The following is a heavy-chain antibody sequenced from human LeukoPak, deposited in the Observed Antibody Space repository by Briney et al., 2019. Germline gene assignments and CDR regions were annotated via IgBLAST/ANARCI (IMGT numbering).Heavy chain of an antibody. CDR3: AGEGPNGAAFDI. CDR2: IIPIFGTA. Sequence: SVKVSCKASGGTFSSYAISWVRQAPGQGLEWMGGIIPIFGTANYAQKFQGRVTITTDESTSTAYMELSSLRSEDTAVYYCAGEGPNGAAFDIWGQGTMVTVSS. J-gene: IGHJ3*02. CDR1: GGTFSSYA. V-gene: IGHV1-69*05. D-gene: IGHD1-26*01.